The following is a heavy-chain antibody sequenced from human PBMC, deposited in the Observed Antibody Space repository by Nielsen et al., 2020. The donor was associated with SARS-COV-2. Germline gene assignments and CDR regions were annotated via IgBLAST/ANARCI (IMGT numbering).Heavy chain of an antibody. V-gene: IGHV4-59*01. CDR3: ARSYYYGSGSYYNYYYYYGMDV. D-gene: IGHD3-10*01. CDR2: IYYSGST. CDR1: GGSFSSYY. J-gene: IGHJ6*02. Sequence: ESLKISCAVYGGSFSSYYWSWIRQPPGKGLEWIGYIYYSGSTNYNPSLKSRVTISVDTSKNQFSLKLSSVTAADTAVYYCARSYYYGSGSYYNYYYYYGMDVWGQGTTVTVSS.